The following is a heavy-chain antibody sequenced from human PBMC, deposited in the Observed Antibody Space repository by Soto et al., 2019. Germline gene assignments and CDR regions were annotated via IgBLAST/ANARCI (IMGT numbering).Heavy chain of an antibody. J-gene: IGHJ3*02. CDR3: ALRLNYYDSSAKGAFDI. Sequence: PGGSLRLSCAASGFTFSSYWMHWVRQAPGKGLVWVSRINSDGSSTSYADSVKGRFTISRDNAKNTLYLQMNSLRAEDTAVYYCALRLNYYDSSAKGAFDIWGRGTMVTVSS. CDR2: INSDGSST. D-gene: IGHD3-22*01. V-gene: IGHV3-74*01. CDR1: GFTFSSYW.